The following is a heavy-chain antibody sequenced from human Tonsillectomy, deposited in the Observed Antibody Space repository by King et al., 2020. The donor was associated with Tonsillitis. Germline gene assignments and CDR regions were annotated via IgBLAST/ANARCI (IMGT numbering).Heavy chain of an antibody. Sequence: HVQLQQWGAGLLKPSETLSLTCAVYGGSFSGYYWSWIRQPPGKGLEWIGEINHSGSTNYNPSLKSRVTISVDTSKNQFSLKLSSVTAADTAVYYCARGGGRYCSSTSCPWVAATGAFDIWGQGTMVTVSS. CDR1: GGSFSGYY. CDR3: ARGGGRYCSSTSCPWVAATGAFDI. J-gene: IGHJ3*02. D-gene: IGHD2-2*01. V-gene: IGHV4-34*01. CDR2: INHSGST.